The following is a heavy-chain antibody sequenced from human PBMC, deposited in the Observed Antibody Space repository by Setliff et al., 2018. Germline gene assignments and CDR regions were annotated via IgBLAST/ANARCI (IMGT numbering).Heavy chain of an antibody. V-gene: IGHV4-59*03. J-gene: IGHJ4*02. CDR3: AGSQGSGGYYSNSPYYFHY. CDR1: GGSISSYY. CDR2: VYYTGDT. D-gene: IGHD3-10*01. Sequence: TVSGGSISSYYWSWIRQPPGKELEWMAYVYYTGDTYYNPSLKSRISISIDTSKNQFSLNLISVTAADTAVYYCAGSQGSGGYYSNSPYYFHYWGQGTLVTVSS.